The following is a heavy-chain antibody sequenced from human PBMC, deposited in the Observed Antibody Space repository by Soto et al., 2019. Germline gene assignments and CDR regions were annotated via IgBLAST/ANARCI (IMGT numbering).Heavy chain of an antibody. CDR1: GFTFSDSP. CDR2: IRDKAHTYAT. Sequence: EVQLVESGGCLVRPGGSPKLSCAASGFTFSDSPIHCVRQASGIGLEWVGRIRDKAHTYATAYAASVKGRFTFSRDASKDTAYLQMNNLKTEDTAVYYCARQWGDFPDHWGQGALVTVSS. J-gene: IGHJ5*02. V-gene: IGHV3-73*02. CDR3: ARQWGDFPDH. D-gene: IGHD3-16*01.